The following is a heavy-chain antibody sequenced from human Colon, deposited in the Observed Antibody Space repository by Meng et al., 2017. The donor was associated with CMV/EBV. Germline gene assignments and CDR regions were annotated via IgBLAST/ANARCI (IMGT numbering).Heavy chain of an antibody. CDR1: GGTFNSYT. Sequence: SVKVSCKASGGTFNSYTVTWVRQAPGHGLEWIGRIIPFVGIANYARNFQGRVTITADKSTGTAYMELSSLRSEYTAVYYCATESWDYWGQGTPVTVSS. CDR2: IIPFVGIA. V-gene: IGHV1-69*04. D-gene: IGHD3-10*01. J-gene: IGHJ4*02. CDR3: ATESWDY.